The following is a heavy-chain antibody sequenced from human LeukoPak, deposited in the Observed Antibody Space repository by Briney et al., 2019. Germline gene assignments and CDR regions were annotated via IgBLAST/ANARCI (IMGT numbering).Heavy chain of an antibody. Sequence: PGGSLRLSCAASGFTFSSYAMSWVRQAPGKGLEWVSAISGSGGSTYYADSVKGRFTISRDNSRNTLYLQMNSLRAEDTAIYYCAKSSRYSSDGGAFDIWGQGTMVTVSS. J-gene: IGHJ3*02. CDR2: ISGSGGST. D-gene: IGHD3-16*01. V-gene: IGHV3-23*01. CDR1: GFTFSSYA. CDR3: AKSSRYSSDGGAFDI.